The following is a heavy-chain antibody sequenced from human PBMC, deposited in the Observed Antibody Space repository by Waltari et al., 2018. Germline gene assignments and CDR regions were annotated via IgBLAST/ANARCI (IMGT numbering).Heavy chain of an antibody. CDR3: ARPVGNET. CDR1: GFSVSGVY. D-gene: IGHD1-26*01. CDR2: IYSGGST. V-gene: IGHV3-53*01. J-gene: IGHJ5*02. Sequence: EVQLVESGGGLVQPGGSLGPPWAASGFSVSGVYMSWFRQAPGKGLQWVSIIYSGGSTYYADSVKGRFTISRDNSKNTVFLQMNSLRVDDTAVYYCARPVGNETWGQGTLVTVSS.